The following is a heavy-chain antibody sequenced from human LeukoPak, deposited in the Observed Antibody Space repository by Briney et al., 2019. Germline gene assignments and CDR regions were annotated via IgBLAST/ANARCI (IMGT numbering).Heavy chain of an antibody. Sequence: PSETLSLTCTVSGGSISSYYWSWIRQPPGKGLEWIGYIYYSGSTNYNPSLKSRVTISVDTSKNQFSLKLRSVTAADTAIYYCARGAYCSSINCYGFDYWGQGTQVTASS. D-gene: IGHD2-2*01. CDR1: GGSISSYY. CDR2: IYYSGST. CDR3: ARGAYCSSINCYGFDY. V-gene: IGHV4-59*12. J-gene: IGHJ4*02.